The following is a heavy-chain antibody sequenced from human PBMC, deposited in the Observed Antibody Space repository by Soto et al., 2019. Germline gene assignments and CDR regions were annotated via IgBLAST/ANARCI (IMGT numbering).Heavy chain of an antibody. CDR1: GYTFTSYY. J-gene: IGHJ6*02. CDR3: ARGELRCDFWSGYCNYYGMDV. V-gene: IGHV1-2*02. CDR2: INPNSGST. D-gene: IGHD3-3*01. Sequence: ASVKVSCKASGYTFTSYYMNWVRQAPGQGLEWMGWINPNSGSTNYAQKLQGRVTMTTDTSISTAYMELRSLRSDDTAVYYCARGELRCDFWSGYCNYYGMDVWGQGTMVTVSS.